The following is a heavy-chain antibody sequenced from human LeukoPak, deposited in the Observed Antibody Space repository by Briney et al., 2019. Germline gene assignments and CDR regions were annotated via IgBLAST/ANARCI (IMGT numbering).Heavy chain of an antibody. J-gene: IGHJ4*02. V-gene: IGHV3-23*01. Sequence: GGSLRLSCAASGFTFSNAWMSWVRQAPGKGLEWVSAISATASNTYYADSVKGRFTISRDNSNSTLYLQMNSLRVDDTAVYYCARDWYNSLNYFDYWGQGSLVTVSS. CDR2: ISATASNT. CDR1: GFTFSNAW. D-gene: IGHD1-1*01. CDR3: ARDWYNSLNYFDY.